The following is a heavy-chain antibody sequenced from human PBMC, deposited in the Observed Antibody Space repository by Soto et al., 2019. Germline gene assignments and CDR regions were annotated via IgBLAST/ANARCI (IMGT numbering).Heavy chain of an antibody. CDR2: INHSGST. CDR3: ARDYTARGNDAFDI. J-gene: IGHJ3*02. Sequence: QVQLQQWGAGLLKPSETLSLTCAVYGGSFSGYYWSWIRQPPGKGLEWIGEINHSGSTNYNPSLKRRVTISVDTSKNQFSLKLSSVTAADTAVYYCARDYTARGNDAFDIWGQGTMVTVSS. D-gene: IGHD5-18*01. CDR1: GGSFSGYY. V-gene: IGHV4-34*01.